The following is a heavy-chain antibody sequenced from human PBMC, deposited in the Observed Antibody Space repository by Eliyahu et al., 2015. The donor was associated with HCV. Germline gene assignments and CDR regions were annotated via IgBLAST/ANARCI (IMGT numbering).Heavy chain of an antibody. J-gene: IGHJ4*02. CDR2: IKSKTNGETT. CDR1: GITFNKAW. CDR3: TTDLRGGFTTVRGVYIDY. V-gene: IGHV3-15*01. Sequence: DVQLVESGGGLVKPGGSLRLSCVVSGITFNKAWMTWVRQAPGKGLEWVGRIKSKTNGETTDYAAPVKGRFTISRDDSKNTLYLQMNSLRTEDTAVYYCTTDLRGGFTTVRGVYIDYWGQGSLVTVSA. D-gene: IGHD3-10*01.